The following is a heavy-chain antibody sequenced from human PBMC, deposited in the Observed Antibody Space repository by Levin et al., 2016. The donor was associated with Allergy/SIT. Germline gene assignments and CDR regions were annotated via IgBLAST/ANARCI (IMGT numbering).Heavy chain of an antibody. CDR3: ARDNSSSWYYYYYGMDV. J-gene: IGHJ6*02. CDR2: IIPILGIA. D-gene: IGHD6-13*01. V-gene: IGHV1-69*04. Sequence: WVRQAPGQGLEWMGRIIPILGIANYAQKFQGRVTITADKSTSTAYMELSSLRSEDTAVYYCARDNSSSWYYYYYGMDVWGQGTTVTVSS.